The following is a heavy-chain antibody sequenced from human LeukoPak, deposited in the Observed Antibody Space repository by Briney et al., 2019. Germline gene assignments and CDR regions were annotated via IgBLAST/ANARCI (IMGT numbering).Heavy chain of an antibody. V-gene: IGHV4-59*01. CDR3: ARGSKEHSSGWYVDY. Sequence: SETLPLTGPAPVAPFSNNSGTWIRNPPGKGRGWIGFIYYSGSTNYNSSLKSRVTISVDPSKNQFSLKLSSVTAADTAVYYCARGSKEHSSGWYVDYWGQGTLVTVSS. J-gene: IGHJ4*02. CDR2: IYYSGST. D-gene: IGHD6-19*01. CDR1: VAPFSNNS.